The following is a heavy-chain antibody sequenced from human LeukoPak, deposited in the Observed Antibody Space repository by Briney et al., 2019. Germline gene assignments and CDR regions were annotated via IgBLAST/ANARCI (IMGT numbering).Heavy chain of an antibody. Sequence: GGSLRLSCAASGFTFSSYAMHWVRQAPGKGLEWVAVISYDGSNKYYADSVKGRFTISRDNSKNTLYLQMNSLRAEDTAVYYCAKYGSMDYYGSGDAFDIWGQGTMVTVSS. CDR1: GFTFSSYA. D-gene: IGHD3-10*01. J-gene: IGHJ3*02. CDR2: ISYDGSNK. V-gene: IGHV3-30-3*02. CDR3: AKYGSMDYYGSGDAFDI.